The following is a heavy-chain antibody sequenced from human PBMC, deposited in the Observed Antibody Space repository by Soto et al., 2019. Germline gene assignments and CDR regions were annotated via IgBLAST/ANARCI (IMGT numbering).Heavy chain of an antibody. Sequence: SVKVSCKASGGTFSTYTFSWVLQAPGQGLEWMGRIIPIFGTPYYAQKFQGRATITADKSTSTVYMELSSLRSDDTAVYFCARGLECRGYCLDKPTWFAPWGQGTLVTVSS. D-gene: IGHD2-15*01. CDR2: IIPIFGTP. J-gene: IGHJ5*02. CDR3: ARGLECRGYCLDKPTWFAP. CDR1: GGTFSTYT. V-gene: IGHV1-69*06.